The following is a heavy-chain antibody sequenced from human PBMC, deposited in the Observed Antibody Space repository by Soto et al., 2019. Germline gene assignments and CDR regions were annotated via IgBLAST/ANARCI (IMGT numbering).Heavy chain of an antibody. J-gene: IGHJ5*02. D-gene: IGHD6-13*01. V-gene: IGHV4-34*01. Sequence: SETLSLTCAVYGGSFSGYYWSWIRQPPGKGLERIGEINHSGSTNYNPSLKSRVTISVDTSKNQFFLKLSSVTAADTAVYYCARGWYISSWYVRFNWFDPWGQGTLVTVSS. CDR3: ARGWYISSWYVRFNWFDP. CDR1: GGSFSGYY. CDR2: INHSGST.